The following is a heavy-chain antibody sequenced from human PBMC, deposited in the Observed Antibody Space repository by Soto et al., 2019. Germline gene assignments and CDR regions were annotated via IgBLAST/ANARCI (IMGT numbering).Heavy chain of an antibody. CDR3: ARVPTLYSNYPSDWFDP. CDR1: GGSINSYY. V-gene: IGHV4-59*01. D-gene: IGHD4-4*01. J-gene: IGHJ5*02. Sequence: SETLSLTCTVSGGSINSYYWSWIRQPPGKGLEWIGYIYYSGSTNYNPSLKSRVTISVDTSKNQFSLKLSSVTAADTAVYYCARVPTLYSNYPSDWFDPWGQGTLVTVSS. CDR2: IYYSGST.